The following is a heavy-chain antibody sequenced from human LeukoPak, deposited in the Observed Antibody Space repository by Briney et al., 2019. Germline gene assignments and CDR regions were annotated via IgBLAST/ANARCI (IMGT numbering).Heavy chain of an antibody. J-gene: IGHJ4*02. CDR3: ARLGIGVATGFYFDY. CDR2: INPSGGST. V-gene: IGHV1-46*03. D-gene: IGHD6-19*01. Sequence: ASVKVSCKASGYTFTSYYMHWVRQAPGQGLEWMGIINPSGGSTSYAQKFQGRVTMTRDTSTSTVYMELSSLRSEDTAVYYCARLGIGVATGFYFDYWGQGTLVTVSS. CDR1: GYTFTSYY.